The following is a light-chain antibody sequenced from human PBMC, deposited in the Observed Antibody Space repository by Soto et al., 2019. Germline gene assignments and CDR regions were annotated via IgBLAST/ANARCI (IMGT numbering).Light chain of an antibody. J-gene: IGKJ5*01. CDR2: DAH. CDR1: QSFRGL. CDR3: QQRHMWPIT. Sequence: EVVLTESPVTLSLSPGERATLSFRASQSFRGLLAWYQQKPGQAPRLLIYDAHNRATGIPPRFSGSGSGTDFTLTISSLEPEDSAVYYCQQRHMWPITFGQGNDWRL. V-gene: IGKV3-11*01.